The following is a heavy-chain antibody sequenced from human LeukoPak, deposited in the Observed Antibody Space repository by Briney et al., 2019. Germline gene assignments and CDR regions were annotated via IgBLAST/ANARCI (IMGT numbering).Heavy chain of an antibody. Sequence: PGGSLRLSCAASGFTFSSHGMNWVRQAPGKGLEWVSGISPSGGITYYTDSVKGRFTISRDNSKNTLYLQINSLRAEDTAMYYCARRATTERGHSYGLDFWGQGTLVTVSS. CDR1: GFTFSSHG. V-gene: IGHV3-23*01. D-gene: IGHD5-18*01. CDR2: ISPSGGIT. J-gene: IGHJ4*02. CDR3: ARRATTERGHSYGLDF.